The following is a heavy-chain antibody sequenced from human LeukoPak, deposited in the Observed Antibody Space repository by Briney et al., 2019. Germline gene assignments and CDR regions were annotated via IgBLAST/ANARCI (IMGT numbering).Heavy chain of an antibody. CDR3: AKGLRTSYYDTSGYYLCDY. CDR2: ISSDGNTK. J-gene: IGHJ4*02. Sequence: PGGSLRLSCAASGFTFNNYAIHWARQAPGKGLEWVAVISSDGNTKIYANSVEGRFTISRDNSKNTLFLQMNSLRAEDTAVYYCAKGLRTSYYDTSGYYLCDYWGQGTLVTVSS. D-gene: IGHD3-22*01. V-gene: IGHV3-30*04. CDR1: GFTFNNYA.